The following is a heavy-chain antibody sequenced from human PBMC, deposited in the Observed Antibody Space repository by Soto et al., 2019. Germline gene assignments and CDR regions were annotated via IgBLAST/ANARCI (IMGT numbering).Heavy chain of an antibody. CDR3: ARAKFESTGWHQFDI. D-gene: IGHD7-27*01. Sequence: GSLRLSCSASGFTFSSYAMHWVRQPPGKGLEWIGEVSHSGNTKYYPSLRSRVTLSVDSSKNQISLALTSVTAADTAVYYCARAKFESTGWHQFDIWGQGTLVTVSS. J-gene: IGHJ4*02. CDR2: VSHSGNT. CDR1: GFTFSSYA. V-gene: IGHV4-34*01.